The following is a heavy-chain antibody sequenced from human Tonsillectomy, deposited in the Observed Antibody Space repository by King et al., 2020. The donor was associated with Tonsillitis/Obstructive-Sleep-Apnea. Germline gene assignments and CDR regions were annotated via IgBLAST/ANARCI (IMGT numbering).Heavy chain of an antibody. CDR2: ISGSAANT. Sequence: VQLVESGGVLVQPGGSLRLSCAASGFTFSSYAMNWVRQAPGKGLEWVSGISGSAANTYYADSVRGRFSISRDNSKNTLYLQMNSLGAEDTAVYYCEYDFWSGYYGGLDYWGQGTLVTVSS. V-gene: IGHV3-23*04. CDR1: GFTFSSYA. D-gene: IGHD3-3*01. CDR3: EYDFWSGYYGGLDY. J-gene: IGHJ4*02.